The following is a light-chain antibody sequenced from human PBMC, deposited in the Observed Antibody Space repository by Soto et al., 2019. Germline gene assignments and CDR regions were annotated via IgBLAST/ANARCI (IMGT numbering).Light chain of an antibody. Sequence: EILLTQSPATLSLSPGETATLSCRASQSIRNYLAWYQHKPGQAPRLLSFDASNRATGIPARSSGSGSGTDFTLTISGLEPEDSAIYYCQKRGNWPQFGQGTRLENK. CDR3: QKRGNWPQ. CDR2: DAS. CDR1: QSIRNY. J-gene: IGKJ5*01. V-gene: IGKV3-11*01.